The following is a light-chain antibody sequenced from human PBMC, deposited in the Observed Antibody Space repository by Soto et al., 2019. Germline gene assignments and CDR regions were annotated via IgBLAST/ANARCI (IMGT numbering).Light chain of an antibody. CDR3: SSYAGSDNYV. Sequence: QSVLTQPPSASGSPGQSVTISCTGTSSDVGGYNFVSWYQQYPGKAPKLMIYEVSKRPSGVPDRFSGPKSGNTASLTVSGLQAEDEADYYCSSYAGSDNYVFGTGTKVTVL. J-gene: IGLJ1*01. V-gene: IGLV2-8*01. CDR1: SSDVGGYNF. CDR2: EVS.